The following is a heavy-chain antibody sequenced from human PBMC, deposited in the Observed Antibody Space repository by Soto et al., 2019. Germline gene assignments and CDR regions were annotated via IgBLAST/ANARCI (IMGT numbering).Heavy chain of an antibody. J-gene: IGHJ6*02. V-gene: IGHV3-30-3*01. CDR1: GFTFSSYA. D-gene: IGHD3-9*01. CDR2: ISYDGSNK. Sequence: VQLVESGGGLVQPGGSLRLSCAASGFTFSSYAMHWVRQAPGKGLEWVAVISYDGSNKYYADSVKGRFTISRDNSKNTLYLQMNSLRAEDTAVYYCARAVGIPDRQYYDILTGHYYYYGMDVWGQGTTVTVSS. CDR3: ARAVGIPDRQYYDILTGHYYYYGMDV.